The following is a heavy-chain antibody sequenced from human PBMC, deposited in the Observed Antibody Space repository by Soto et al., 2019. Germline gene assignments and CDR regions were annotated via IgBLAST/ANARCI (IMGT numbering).Heavy chain of an antibody. D-gene: IGHD5-18*01. Sequence: SVKVSCKASGGTFSSYAISWVRQAPGQGLEWMGGIIPIFGTANYAQKFQGRVTITADESTSTAHMELSSLRSEDTAVYCCARDARGYSYGSYYYYGMDVWGQGTTVTVS. CDR2: IIPIFGTA. V-gene: IGHV1-69*13. J-gene: IGHJ6*02. CDR3: ARDARGYSYGSYYYYGMDV. CDR1: GGTFSSYA.